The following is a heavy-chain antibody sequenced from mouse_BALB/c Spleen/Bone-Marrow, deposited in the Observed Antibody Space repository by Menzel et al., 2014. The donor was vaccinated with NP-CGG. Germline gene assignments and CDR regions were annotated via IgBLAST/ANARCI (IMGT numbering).Heavy chain of an antibody. Sequence: EVQLQQSGGGLVQPGGSLKLSRAASGFDFSGYWMSWVRQAPGKGLEWIGEINPDSTTINYAPSRKDKFIISRDNAKNTLFLQMSKVRSEDTALYYCARLTYYGRFAYWGQGTLVTVSA. CDR1: GFDFSGYW. CDR2: INPDSTTI. J-gene: IGHJ3*01. V-gene: IGHV4-1*02. CDR3: ARLTYYGRFAY. D-gene: IGHD1-1*01.